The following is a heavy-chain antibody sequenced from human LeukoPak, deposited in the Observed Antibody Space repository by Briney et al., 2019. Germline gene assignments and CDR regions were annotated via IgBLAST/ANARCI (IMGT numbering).Heavy chain of an antibody. V-gene: IGHV4-4*07. CDR3: ARDQRRSGWYYFDY. J-gene: IGHJ4*02. D-gene: IGHD6-19*01. CDR2: IYTSGST. Sequence: PSETLSLTCTVSGGSISRYYLSWIRQPAGKGLEWIGRIYTSGSTNYNPSLKSRVTMSVDTSKNQFSLKLSSVTAADTAVYYCARDQRRSGWYYFDYWGQGTLVTVSS. CDR1: GGSISRYY.